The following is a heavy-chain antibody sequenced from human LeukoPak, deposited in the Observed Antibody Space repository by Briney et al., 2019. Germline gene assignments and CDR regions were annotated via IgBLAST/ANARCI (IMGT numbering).Heavy chain of an antibody. CDR1: GYTFTGYY. CDR3: ARTIVFPGWFDP. CDR2: INPNSGGT. Sequence: ASVKVSCKASGYTFTGYYMHWVRQAPGQGLEWMGWINPNSGGTNYAQKFQGRVTVTADTSITTTYLELSSLSSDDTAVYYCARTIVFPGWFDPWGQGTLVTVSS. J-gene: IGHJ5*02. V-gene: IGHV1-2*02. D-gene: IGHD2/OR15-2a*01.